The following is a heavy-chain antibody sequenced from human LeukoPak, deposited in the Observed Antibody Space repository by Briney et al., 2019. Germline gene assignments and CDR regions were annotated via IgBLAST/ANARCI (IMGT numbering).Heavy chain of an antibody. V-gene: IGHV3-23*01. Sequence: GGSLRLSCAASGFTFSIYAMSWVRQAPGKGLEWVSAISGSGGSTYYADSVKGRFTISRDNSKNTLYLQMNSLRAEDTAVYYCAKDQESYYDSSGYWVYWGQGTLVTVSS. CDR1: GFTFSIYA. D-gene: IGHD3-22*01. CDR3: AKDQESYYDSSGYWVY. J-gene: IGHJ4*02. CDR2: ISGSGGST.